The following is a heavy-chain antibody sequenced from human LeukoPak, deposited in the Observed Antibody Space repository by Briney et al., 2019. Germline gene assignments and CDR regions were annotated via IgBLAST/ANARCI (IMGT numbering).Heavy chain of an antibody. V-gene: IGHV3-73*01. CDR2: IRNKATSYAT. CDR3: TFRAVAGTYDLDH. CDR1: GFPFSGSA. Sequence: GGSLRLSCAASGFPFSGSAIHWVRLASGRGLEWVGRIRNKATSYATAYAESVKGRFTISRDDSESMAFLQMNSLKTEDTAVYYCTFRAVAGTYDLDHWGQGTLVTVSS. D-gene: IGHD6-19*01. J-gene: IGHJ4*02.